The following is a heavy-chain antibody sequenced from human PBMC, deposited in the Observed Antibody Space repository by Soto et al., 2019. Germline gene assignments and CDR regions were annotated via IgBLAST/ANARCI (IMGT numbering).Heavy chain of an antibody. J-gene: IGHJ4*02. V-gene: IGHV1-18*04. CDR1: GYTFTTYG. CDR3: ASEPIYYNDGSGYYPLGY. Sequence: ASVKVSYKASGYTFTTYGFSWVRQAPGQGLECVGWISASNGNTHYSQKFQGRVTMTTDTSTSTAYMELRSLTSGDTAVYYCASEPIYYNDGSGYYPLGYWGQGALVTVSS. CDR2: ISASNGNT. D-gene: IGHD3-22*01.